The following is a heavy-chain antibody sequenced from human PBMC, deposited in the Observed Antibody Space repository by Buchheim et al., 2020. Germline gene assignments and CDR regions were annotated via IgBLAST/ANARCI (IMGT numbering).Heavy chain of an antibody. J-gene: IGHJ6*02. Sequence: QVQLVESGGGVVQPGRSLRLSCAASGFTFSSYAMHWVRQAPGKGLEWVAVISYDGSNKYYADSVKGRFTISRDNSKNTLYLQMSSLRAEDTAVYYCARVGGDGYNWYYYYGMDVWGQGTT. CDR2: ISYDGSNK. CDR1: GFTFSSYA. V-gene: IGHV3-30*04. CDR3: ARVGGDGYNWYYYYGMDV. D-gene: IGHD5-24*01.